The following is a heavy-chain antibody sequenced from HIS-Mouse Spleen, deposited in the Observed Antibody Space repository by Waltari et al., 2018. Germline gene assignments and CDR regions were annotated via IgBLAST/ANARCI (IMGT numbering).Heavy chain of an antibody. Sequence: EVQLVESGGGLVQPGRSLRLSCAASGFTFDDYAMHWVRQAPGKCLVWVSGISWNSGSIGYADSVKGRFTISRDNAKNSLYLQMNSLRAEDTALYYCAKIGGYVDYWGQGTLVTVSS. V-gene: IGHV3-9*01. CDR3: AKIGGYVDY. D-gene: IGHD2-15*01. J-gene: IGHJ4*02. CDR1: GFTFDDYA. CDR2: ISWNSGSI.